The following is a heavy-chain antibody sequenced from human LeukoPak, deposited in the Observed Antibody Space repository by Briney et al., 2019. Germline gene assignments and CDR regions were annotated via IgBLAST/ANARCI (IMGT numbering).Heavy chain of an antibody. CDR1: GFTFSSYS. CDR3: ARVWLVDY. J-gene: IGHJ4*02. CDR2: ISSSGSYI. Sequence: GGSLRLSCAASGFTFSSYSMNWVRQAPGKGLEWVSSISSSGSYIYYADSVKGRFIISRDNAKNSLSLQMNSLKAEDTAVYYCARVWLVDYWGQGTLVTVSS. D-gene: IGHD6-19*01. V-gene: IGHV3-21*01.